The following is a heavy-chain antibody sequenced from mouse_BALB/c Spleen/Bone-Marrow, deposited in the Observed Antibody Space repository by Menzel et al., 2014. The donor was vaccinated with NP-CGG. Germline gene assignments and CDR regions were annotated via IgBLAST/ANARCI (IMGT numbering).Heavy chain of an antibody. CDR1: GYTFTSYW. Sequence: VQLQQSGAELVKPGASVQLSCKASGYTFTSYWMQWVRQRPGQGLEWIGEINPSNGRTNYNEKFKSKATLTVDKSSSTANMHLSSLTPEDSAVFYCARRDFRSWFAYWGQGTLVTVSA. CDR2: INPSNGRT. J-gene: IGHJ3*01. V-gene: IGHV1S81*02. D-gene: IGHD2-14*01. CDR3: ARRDFRSWFAY.